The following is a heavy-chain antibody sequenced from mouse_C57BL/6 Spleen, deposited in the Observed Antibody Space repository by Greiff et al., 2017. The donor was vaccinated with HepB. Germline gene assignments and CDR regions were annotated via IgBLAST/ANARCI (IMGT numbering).Heavy chain of an antibody. D-gene: IGHD1-1*01. CDR2: IDPENGDT. Sequence: VQLKQSGAELVRPGASVKLSCTASGFNIKDDYMHWVKQRPEQGLEWIGWIDPENGDTEYASKFQGKATITADTSSNTAYLQLGSLTSEDTAVYYCTVYYGSRGYAMDYWGQGTSVTVSS. CDR1: GFNIKDDY. V-gene: IGHV14-4*01. CDR3: TVYYGSRGYAMDY. J-gene: IGHJ4*01.